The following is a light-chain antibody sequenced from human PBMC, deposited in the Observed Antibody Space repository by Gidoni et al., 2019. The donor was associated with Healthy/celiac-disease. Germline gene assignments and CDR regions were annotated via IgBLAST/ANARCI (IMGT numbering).Light chain of an antibody. Sequence: TPSPLSLPVTPGEPASISCRSSQSLLHSNGYNYLDWYLQKPGQSPQLLIYLGSNRASGVPDRFSGSGSGTDFTLKISRVEAEDVGVYYCMQALQTLWTFGQGTKVEIK. CDR1: QSLLHSNGYNY. V-gene: IGKV2-28*01. J-gene: IGKJ1*01. CDR3: MQALQTLWT. CDR2: LGS.